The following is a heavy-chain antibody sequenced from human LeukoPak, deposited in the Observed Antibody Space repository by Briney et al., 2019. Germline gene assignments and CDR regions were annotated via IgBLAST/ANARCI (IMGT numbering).Heavy chain of an antibody. CDR1: GFTFSSYA. J-gene: IGHJ4*02. Sequence: GGSLRLSCAASGFTFSSYAMSWVRQAPGKGLEWVSAISGGGGSTYYADSVKGRFTISRDNSKNTLYLQMNSLRAEDTAVYYCAKTYSSSWWSSDYWGQGTLVTVSS. CDR2: ISGGGGST. V-gene: IGHV3-23*01. D-gene: IGHD6-13*01. CDR3: AKTYSSSWWSSDY.